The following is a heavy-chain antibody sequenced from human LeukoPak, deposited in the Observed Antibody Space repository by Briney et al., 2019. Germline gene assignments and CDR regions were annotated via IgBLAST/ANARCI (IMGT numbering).Heavy chain of an antibody. CDR3: VKEHNTGWPNFDY. V-gene: IGHV3-53*05. CDR1: GFAVNSYY. CDR2: VFRDGST. Sequence: GESLRLSCAASGFAVNSYYMSWVRQAPGKGLEWVSAVFRDGSTSHADSVKGRFTISRDNSRDSLYLHLNSLRPEDTAVYYCVKEHNTGWPNFDYWGQGTLVTVSS. D-gene: IGHD6-19*01. J-gene: IGHJ4*02.